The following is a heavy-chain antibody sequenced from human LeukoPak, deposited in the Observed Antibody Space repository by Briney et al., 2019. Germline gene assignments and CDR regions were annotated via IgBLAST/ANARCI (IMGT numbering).Heavy chain of an antibody. D-gene: IGHD5-12*01. CDR2: INQDGSEE. J-gene: IGHJ4*02. CDR1: GFTFSSYG. CDR3: VRDGGVSGYDLLDY. Sequence: SGGSLRLSCAASGFTFSSYGMHWVRQAPGKGLEWVAHINQDGSEEHYIDSAKARFTISRDNAKNSQSLQMNSLRAEDTAVYYCVRDGGVSGYDLLDYWGQGTLVTVSS. V-gene: IGHV3-7*01.